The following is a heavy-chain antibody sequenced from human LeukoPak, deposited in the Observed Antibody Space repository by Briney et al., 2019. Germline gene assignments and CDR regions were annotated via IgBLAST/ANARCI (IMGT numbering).Heavy chain of an antibody. CDR3: ARPSSGSYHSLGY. CDR1: GYTFTGYY. J-gene: IGHJ4*02. V-gene: IGHV1-2*02. D-gene: IGHD1-26*01. CDR2: INPNSGGT. Sequence: GASVKVSCKASGYTFTGYYMHWVRQAPGQGLEWMGWINPNSGGTNYAQKFQGRVTMTRDMSISTAYMELSRLRSDDTAVYYCARPSSGSYHSLGYWGQGTLVTVSS.